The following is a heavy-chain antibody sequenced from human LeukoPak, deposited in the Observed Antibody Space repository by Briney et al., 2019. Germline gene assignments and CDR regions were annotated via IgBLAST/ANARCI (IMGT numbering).Heavy chain of an antibody. Sequence: SETLSLTCTVSGGSISSVDYYWSWIREPPGKGLEWIGYIYYSGSTYYNPSLKSRVTITIGPSKHQFSLKLSSVTAADTAVYYCARGHYDSSGYRFDYWGQGTLVTVSS. D-gene: IGHD3-22*01. V-gene: IGHV4-30-4*08. CDR1: GGSISSVDYY. CDR3: ARGHYDSSGYRFDY. CDR2: IYYSGST. J-gene: IGHJ4*02.